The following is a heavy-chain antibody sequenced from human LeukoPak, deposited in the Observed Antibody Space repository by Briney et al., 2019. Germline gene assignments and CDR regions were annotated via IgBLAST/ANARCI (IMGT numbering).Heavy chain of an antibody. CDR2: ISPSGGST. D-gene: IGHD1-26*01. Sequence: ASVKVSCKAFGYTFTSNYMHWVRQAPGQGPEWMGVISPSGGSTTYAQKFQGRVTLTRDMSTSTDYLELRSLTSDDTAVYYCAREESIGRYQFLHDYWGQGTLVTVSS. J-gene: IGHJ4*02. CDR3: AREESIGRYQFLHDY. CDR1: GYTFTSNY. V-gene: IGHV1-46*01.